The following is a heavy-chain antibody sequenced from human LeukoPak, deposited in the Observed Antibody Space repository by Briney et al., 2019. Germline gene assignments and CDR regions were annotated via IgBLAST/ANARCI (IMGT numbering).Heavy chain of an antibody. CDR2: ISGSGGST. D-gene: IGHD3-22*01. Sequence: PGGSLRLSCAASGFTFSSYAMSSVRQAPGKGLEWVSAISGSGGSTYYADSVKGRFTISRDNSKNTLYLQMNSLRAEDTAVYYCAKILASYDSSGFDYWGQGTLVTVSS. V-gene: IGHV3-23*01. CDR1: GFTFSSYA. J-gene: IGHJ4*02. CDR3: AKILASYDSSGFDY.